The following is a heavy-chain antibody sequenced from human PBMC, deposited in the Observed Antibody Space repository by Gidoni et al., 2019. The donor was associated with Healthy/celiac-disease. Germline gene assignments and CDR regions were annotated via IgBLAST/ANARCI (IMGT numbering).Heavy chain of an antibody. CDR2: IYSGGST. D-gene: IGHD3-10*01. J-gene: IGHJ4*02. Sequence: EVQLVESGGGWVQPGGYLRLSCAASGFTVSSNYMSWVRQAPGKGLEWVSVIYSGGSTYYADSVNGRFTISRDNSKNTLYLQMNSLRAEDTAVYYCARDGYGSGSYSFDYWGQGTLVTVSS. CDR1: GFTVSSNY. V-gene: IGHV3-66*01. CDR3: ARDGYGSGSYSFDY.